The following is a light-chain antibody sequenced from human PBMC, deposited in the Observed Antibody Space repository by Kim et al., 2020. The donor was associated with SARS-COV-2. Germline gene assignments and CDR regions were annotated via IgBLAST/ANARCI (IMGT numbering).Light chain of an antibody. Sequence: SSVGARVPSTCRPSQGIHTALAWYQQKLGTPPPLLISFASRVERVVPSRFSGSVFGTEFTLTISTLQPEDFSPYFCQQFHTYPLTFGGGTKVDIK. V-gene: IGKV1-13*02. J-gene: IGKJ4*01. CDR3: QQFHTYPLT. CDR1: QGIHTA. CDR2: FAS.